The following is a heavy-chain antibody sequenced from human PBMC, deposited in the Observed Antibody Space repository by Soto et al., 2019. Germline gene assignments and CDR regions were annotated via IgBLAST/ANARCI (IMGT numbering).Heavy chain of an antibody. CDR1: GGSISSGDYY. CDR3: ASTVVDNWFDP. CDR2: IYYSGST. Sequence: PSETLSLTCTVSGGSISSGDYYWSWIRQPPGKGLEWIGYIYYSGSTYYNPSLKSRVTISVDTSKNQFSLKLSSVTAADTAVYYCASTVVDNWFDPWGQGTLVTVSS. J-gene: IGHJ5*02. V-gene: IGHV4-30-4*01. D-gene: IGHD4-17*01.